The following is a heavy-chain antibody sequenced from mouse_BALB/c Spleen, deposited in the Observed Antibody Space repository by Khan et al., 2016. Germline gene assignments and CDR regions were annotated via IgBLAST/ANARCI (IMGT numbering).Heavy chain of an antibody. CDR2: INTETGEP. Sequence: QIQLVQSGPELKKPGETVKISCKASGYTFTDYSMHWVKQAPGKGLKWMGWINTETGEPTYADDFKGRFAFSLETSASTAYLQINNLKNEDMATYFCANRFIHVMDYWGQGTSVTVSS. J-gene: IGHJ4*01. CDR3: ANRFIHVMDY. D-gene: IGHD1-2*01. V-gene: IGHV9-2-1*01. CDR1: GYTFTDYS.